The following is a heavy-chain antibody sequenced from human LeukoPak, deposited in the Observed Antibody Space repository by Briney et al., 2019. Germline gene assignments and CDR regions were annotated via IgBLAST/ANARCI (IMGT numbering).Heavy chain of an antibody. V-gene: IGHV3-7*01. J-gene: IGHJ3*02. Sequence: GGSLRLSCAAPGFTFSSYWMSWVRQAPGKGLEWVANIKQDGSEKYYVDSVKGRFTISRDNAKNSLYLQMNSLRAEDTAVYYCAREEFAPTRDDAFDIWGQGTMVTVSS. CDR3: AREEFAPTRDDAFDI. D-gene: IGHD3-10*01. CDR1: GFTFSSYW. CDR2: IKQDGSEK.